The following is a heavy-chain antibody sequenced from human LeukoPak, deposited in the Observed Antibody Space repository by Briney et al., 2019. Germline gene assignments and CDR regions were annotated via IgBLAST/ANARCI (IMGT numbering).Heavy chain of an antibody. D-gene: IGHD3-16*02. CDR2: ISAYNGNT. CDR1: GYTFTSYV. V-gene: IGHV1-18*01. J-gene: IGHJ4*02. Sequence: ASVKVSCKASGYTFTSYVISWVRQAPGQELEWMGWISAYNGNTNYAQKLQGRVTMTTDTSTSTAYMELRSLRSNDTAVYYCARNGIMITFGGVIAIGGFDYWGQGTLVTVSS. CDR3: ARNGIMITFGGVIAIGGFDY.